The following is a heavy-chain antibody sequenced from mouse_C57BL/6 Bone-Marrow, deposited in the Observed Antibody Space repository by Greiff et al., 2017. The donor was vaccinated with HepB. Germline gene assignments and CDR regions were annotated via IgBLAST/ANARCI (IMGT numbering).Heavy chain of an antibody. CDR3: ARSWYFDV. J-gene: IGHJ1*03. V-gene: IGHV1-69*01. Sequence: VQLQQPGAELVMPGASVKLSCKASGYTFTSYWMHWVKPRPGQGLEWIGEIDPSDSYTNYNQKFKGKSTLTVDKSSSTAYMQLSSLTSEDSAVYYCARSWYFDVWGTGTTVTVSS. CDR1: GYTFTSYW. CDR2: IDPSDSYT.